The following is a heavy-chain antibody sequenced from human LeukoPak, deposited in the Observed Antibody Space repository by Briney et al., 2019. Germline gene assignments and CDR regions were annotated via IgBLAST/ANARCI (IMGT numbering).Heavy chain of an antibody. Sequence: PSETLSLTCAVYGGSFSGYYWSWIRQPPGKGLEWIGEINHSGSTNYNPSLKSRVTISVDTSKNQFSLKLSSVTAADTAVYYCARDHLPRRGPYSYGYYWFDPWGQGTLVTVSS. CDR2: INHSGST. J-gene: IGHJ5*02. V-gene: IGHV4-34*01. CDR1: GGSFSGYY. D-gene: IGHD5-18*01. CDR3: ARDHLPRRGPYSYGYYWFDP.